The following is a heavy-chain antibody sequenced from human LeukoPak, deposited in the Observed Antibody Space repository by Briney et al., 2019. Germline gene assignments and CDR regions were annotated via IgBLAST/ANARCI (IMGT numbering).Heavy chain of an antibody. D-gene: IGHD1-26*01. Sequence: SETLSLTCTVSGGSISGSSYYWGWIRQPPGKGLEWIGSIYYSGSTNYNPSLKSRVTISVDTSKNQFSLKLSSVTAADTAVYYCARELNAWELLGFRWFDPWGQGTLVTVSS. CDR1: GGSISGSSYY. CDR3: ARELNAWELLGFRWFDP. CDR2: IYYSGST. V-gene: IGHV4-39*07. J-gene: IGHJ5*02.